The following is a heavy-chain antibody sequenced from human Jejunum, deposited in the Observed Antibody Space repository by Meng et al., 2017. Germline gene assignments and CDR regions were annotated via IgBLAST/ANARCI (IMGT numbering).Heavy chain of an antibody. Sequence: GSLRLSCTVSGASTTSYYWSWIRQPPGKGLEWIGYVFHSGTTNYNPSLKSRVTISLDTYKNQFSLQLSSMTAADTAVYCYARYNNGCYILDNWGQGTQVTVSS. J-gene: IGHJ4*02. CDR2: VFHSGTT. CDR1: GASTTSYY. V-gene: IGHV4-59*01. CDR3: ARYNNGCYILDN. D-gene: IGHD2-8*01.